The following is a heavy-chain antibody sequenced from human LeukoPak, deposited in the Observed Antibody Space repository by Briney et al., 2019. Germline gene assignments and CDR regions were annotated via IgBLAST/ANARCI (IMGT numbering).Heavy chain of an antibody. CDR1: GFTFSSYS. Sequence: GGSLRLSCAASGFTFSSYSMNWVRQAPGKGLEWVSSISSSSSYIYYADSVKGRFTISRDNAKNSLYLHVNSLRAEDTAVYYCARGLWSGTYWGQGTLVTVSS. J-gene: IGHJ4*02. CDR2: ISSSSSYI. D-gene: IGHD3-10*01. V-gene: IGHV3-21*01. CDR3: ARGLWSGTY.